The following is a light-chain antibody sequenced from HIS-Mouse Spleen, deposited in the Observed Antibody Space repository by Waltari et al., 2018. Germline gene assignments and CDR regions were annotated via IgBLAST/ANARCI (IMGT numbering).Light chain of an antibody. Sequence: QSALTQPASVSGSPGQSITISCTGTSRDVGGSTYLSWYQQHPGNAPKLMIYEVSNRPSGVSNRFSGSKSGNTASLTISGLQAEDEADYYCSSYTSSSTPYVFGTGTKVTVL. CDR1: SRDVGGSTY. J-gene: IGLJ1*01. CDR3: SSYTSSSTPYV. V-gene: IGLV2-14*01. CDR2: EVS.